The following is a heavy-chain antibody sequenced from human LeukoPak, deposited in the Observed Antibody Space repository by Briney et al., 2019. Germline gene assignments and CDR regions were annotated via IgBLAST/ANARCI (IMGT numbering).Heavy chain of an antibody. CDR1: GGTFSSYA. V-gene: IGHV1-69*05. J-gene: IGHJ6*03. Sequence: RASVKVSCKASGGTFSSYAISWVRQAPGQGLEWMGGIIPIFGTANYAQKFQGRVTITTGESTSTAYMELSSLRSEDTAVYYCARVRAAAGTRNYYYYYMDVWGKGTTVTVSS. CDR3: ARVRAAAGTRNYYYYYMDV. CDR2: IIPIFGTA. D-gene: IGHD6-13*01.